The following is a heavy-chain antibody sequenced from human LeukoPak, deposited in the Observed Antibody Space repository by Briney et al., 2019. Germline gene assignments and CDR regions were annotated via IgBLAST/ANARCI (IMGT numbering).Heavy chain of an antibody. J-gene: IGHJ4*02. CDR3: ARYVDTAMV. CDR2: LYYSGST. V-gene: IGHV4-39*07. CDR1: GGSISSSSYY. Sequence: SETLSLTCTVSGGSISSSSYYWGWIRQPPGKGLEWIGNLYYSGSTYYNPSLKSRVTISVDTSKNQFSLKLSSVTAADTAVYYCARYVDTAMVWSQGTLVTVSS. D-gene: IGHD5-18*01.